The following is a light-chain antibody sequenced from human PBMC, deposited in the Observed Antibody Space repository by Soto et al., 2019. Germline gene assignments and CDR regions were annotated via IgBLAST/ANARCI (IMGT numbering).Light chain of an antibody. V-gene: IGKV3-20*01. CDR1: QSVSSN. J-gene: IGKJ1*01. CDR2: GAS. CDR3: QQSGDSQWT. Sequence: EIVLTQSPATLSLSPGERATLSCRASQSVSSNLAWYQQKPGQAPRLLIYGASSRATGIPDRFSGSGSGMDFTLTISSLAPEDFAVYYCQQSGDSQWTFGQGTKVDIK.